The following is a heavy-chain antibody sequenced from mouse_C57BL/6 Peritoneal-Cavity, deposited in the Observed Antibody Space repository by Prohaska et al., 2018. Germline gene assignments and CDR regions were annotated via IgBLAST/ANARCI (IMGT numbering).Heavy chain of an antibody. CDR3: AGRGWDGGWYFDV. V-gene: IGHV4-1*01. J-gene: IGHJ1*03. CDR2: INPDSSTI. CDR1: GIDFSRYW. D-gene: IGHD4-1*01. Sequence: EVKLLQSGGGLVQPGGSLKLSCAASGIDFSRYWMSWVRRAPGKGLEWIGEINPDSSTINYAPSLKDKFIISRDNAKNTLYLQRSKVRSEDTALYYCAGRGWDGGWYFDVWGTGTTVTVSS.